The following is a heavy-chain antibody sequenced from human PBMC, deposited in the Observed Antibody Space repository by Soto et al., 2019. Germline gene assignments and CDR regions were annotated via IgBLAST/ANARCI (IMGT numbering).Heavy chain of an antibody. J-gene: IGHJ6*03. CDR2: ISYSGST. V-gene: IGHV4-39*01. D-gene: IGHD2-2*01. Sequence: ASETLSLTCTVSGGSISSSSSSWGWIRQPPGKGLEWLGIISYSGSTYYSPSLKSRVTISVDASKNLFSLKLSSVTAADTAVYYCARTYVTDVVVVPASKDYMDVWGKGTKVTVSS. CDR1: GGSISSSSSS. CDR3: ARTYVTDVVVVPASKDYMDV.